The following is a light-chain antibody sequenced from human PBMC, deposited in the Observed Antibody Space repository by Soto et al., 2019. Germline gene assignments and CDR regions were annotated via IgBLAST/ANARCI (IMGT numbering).Light chain of an antibody. Sequence: EIVMTQSPATLSVSPGERATLSCRASQGVSSNLAWYQQKPGQAPRLLIYGASTRATGIPARFSGSGSGTDFTLTISSLQSEDFVVYYCQQYNNWPPITFGQGTRLEIK. CDR3: QQYNNWPPIT. CDR2: GAS. CDR1: QGVSSN. V-gene: IGKV3-15*01. J-gene: IGKJ5*01.